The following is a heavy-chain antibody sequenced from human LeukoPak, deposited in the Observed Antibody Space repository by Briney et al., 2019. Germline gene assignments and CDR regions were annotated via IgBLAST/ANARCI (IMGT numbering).Heavy chain of an antibody. D-gene: IGHD3-22*01. CDR3: ARIYDNSGYQY. Sequence: SETLSLTCTVSGGSISSYYWSWIRQPPGKGLEWIGNIFYSGSTYYSPSLKSRVTISVDTSKNQFSLKLSSVTAADTAVYYCARIYDNSGYQYWGQGTLVTVSS. J-gene: IGHJ4*02. CDR1: GGSISSYY. CDR2: IFYSGST. V-gene: IGHV4-59*12.